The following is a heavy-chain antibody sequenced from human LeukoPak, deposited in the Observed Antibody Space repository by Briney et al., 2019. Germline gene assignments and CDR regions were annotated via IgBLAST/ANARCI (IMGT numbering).Heavy chain of an antibody. CDR2: IRYDGSNK. CDR1: GFTFSSYG. J-gene: IGHJ4*02. Sequence: PGGSLRLSCAASGFTFSSYGTHWVRQAPGKGLEWVAFIRYDGSNKYYADSVKGRFTISRDNSKNTLYLQMNSLRAEDTAVYYCAKGHSSGYPSLDYWGQGTLVTVSS. CDR3: AKGHSSGYPSLDY. D-gene: IGHD3-22*01. V-gene: IGHV3-30*02.